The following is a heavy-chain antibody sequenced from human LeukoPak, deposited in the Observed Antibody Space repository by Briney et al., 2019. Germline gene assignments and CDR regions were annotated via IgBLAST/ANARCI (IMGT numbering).Heavy chain of an antibody. V-gene: IGHV4-34*01. J-gene: IGHJ5*02. CDR1: GGSFSGYF. D-gene: IGHD6-13*01. CDR3: AREYSSSSNWFDP. Sequence: SETLSLTCAVSGGSFSGYFWSCIRQPPGKGLEWIGEINHSGSTNYNPSLKSRVTISVDTSKNQFSLKLSSVTAADTAGYYCAREYSSSSNWFDPWGQGTLVTVSS. CDR2: INHSGST.